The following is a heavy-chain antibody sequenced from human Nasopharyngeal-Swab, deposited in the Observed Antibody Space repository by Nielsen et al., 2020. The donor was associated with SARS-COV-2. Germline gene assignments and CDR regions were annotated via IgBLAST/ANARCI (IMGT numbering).Heavy chain of an antibody. J-gene: IGHJ4*02. Sequence: VGQAPGQGLEGMGIINPKGGSTNYAQKFLGRITMTRDTTTTTVYMELSSLRSEGTAVYYCARDIGDYRSFAYWGQGTLVTVSS. D-gene: IGHD4-17*01. CDR2: INPKGGST. CDR3: ARDIGDYRSFAY. V-gene: IGHV1-46*01.